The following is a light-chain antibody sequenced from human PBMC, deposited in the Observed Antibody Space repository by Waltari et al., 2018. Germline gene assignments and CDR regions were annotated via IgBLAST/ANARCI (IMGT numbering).Light chain of an antibody. Sequence: QSALTQPASVSGSPGQSITISCTGTSSDVGSYNLFSCYQQHPGKAPKLMIYEVSKRPSGVSNRFSGSKSGNTASLTISGLQAEDEADYYCCSYAGSHVVFGGGTKLTVL. V-gene: IGLV2-23*02. CDR1: SSDVGSYNL. J-gene: IGLJ2*01. CDR2: EVS. CDR3: CSYAGSHVV.